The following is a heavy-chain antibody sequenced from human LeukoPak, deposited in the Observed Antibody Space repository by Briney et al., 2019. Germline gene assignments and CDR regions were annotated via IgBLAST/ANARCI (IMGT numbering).Heavy chain of an antibody. D-gene: IGHD6-6*01. Sequence: SETLPLTCAVYGGSFSGYYWSWIRQPPGKGLEWIGEINHSGSTNYNPSLKSRVTISVDTSKNQFSLKLSSVTAADTAVYYCARSIAARFWGQGTLVTVSS. V-gene: IGHV4-34*01. CDR3: ARSIAARF. J-gene: IGHJ4*02. CDR2: INHSGST. CDR1: GGSFSGYY.